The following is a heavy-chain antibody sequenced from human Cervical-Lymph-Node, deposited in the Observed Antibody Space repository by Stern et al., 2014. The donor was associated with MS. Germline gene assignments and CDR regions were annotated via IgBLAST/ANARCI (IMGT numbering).Heavy chain of an antibody. J-gene: IGHJ6*02. CDR1: GFTFSDYY. V-gene: IGHV3-11*01. CDR2: ISSSGSTI. Sequence: QVQLVQSGGGVVQPGRSLRLSCAASGFTFSDYYMSWIRQAPGKGLEWVSYISSSGSTIYYADSVKGRFTISRDNAKNSLYLQMNSLRAEDTAVYYCARVYDYYYGMDVWGQGTTVTVYS. CDR3: ARVYDYYYGMDV.